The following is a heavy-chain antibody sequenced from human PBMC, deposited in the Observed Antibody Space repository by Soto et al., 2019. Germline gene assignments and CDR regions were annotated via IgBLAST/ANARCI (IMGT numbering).Heavy chain of an antibody. CDR3: ARGGYYDFWSGYSGLYYGMDV. V-gene: IGHV1-46*01. Sequence: SVKVSCRASGYTFTSYYMHWVRQAPVQGLEWMGIINPSGGSTSYAQKFQGRVTMTRDTSTSTVYMELSSLRSEDTAVYYCARGGYYDFWSGYSGLYYGMDVWGQGTKVTVYS. J-gene: IGHJ6*02. D-gene: IGHD3-3*01. CDR2: INPSGGST. CDR1: GYTFTSYY.